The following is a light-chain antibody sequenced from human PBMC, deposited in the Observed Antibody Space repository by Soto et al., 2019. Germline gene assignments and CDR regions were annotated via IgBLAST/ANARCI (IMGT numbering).Light chain of an antibody. V-gene: IGKV1-5*01. CDR3: QQYNSYSSM. J-gene: IGKJ1*01. Sequence: DFQMTQSPASLSASVGDRVTITCRASQSIGNWLAWYQQKPGKAPKLLIYDASTLESGVPSRFSGSGSGTEFTLTISSLQPDDFATYYCQQYNSYSSMFGHGTKVDIK. CDR2: DAS. CDR1: QSIGNW.